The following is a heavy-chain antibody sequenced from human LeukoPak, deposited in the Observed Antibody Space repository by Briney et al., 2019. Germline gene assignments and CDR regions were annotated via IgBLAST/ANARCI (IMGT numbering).Heavy chain of an antibody. CDR1: GCSISSYY. Sequence: PSETLSLTCTVSGCSISSYYWSWIRQPPGKGLEWIGYIYYSGSTNYNPSLKSRVTISVDTSKNQFSLKLSSVTAADTAVYYCARDGGSNWFDPWGQGTLVTVSS. D-gene: IGHD2-15*01. CDR2: IYYSGST. J-gene: IGHJ5*02. CDR3: ARDGGSNWFDP. V-gene: IGHV4-59*01.